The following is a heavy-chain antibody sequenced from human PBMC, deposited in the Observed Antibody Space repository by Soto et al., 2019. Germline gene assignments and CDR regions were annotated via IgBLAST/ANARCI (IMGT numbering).Heavy chain of an antibody. CDR2: INYGGDSA. CDR3: ARRHGDYVDY. D-gene: IGHD4-17*01. CDR1: GFTFSNYA. V-gene: IGHV3-23*01. J-gene: IGHJ4*02. Sequence: GSLRLSCAASGFTFSNYAMTWVRQAPGKGLEWVSTINYGGDSAYYTDSVKGRFTFSRDNSKNTLYLQMDSLRAEDTALYYCARRHGDYVDYWGQGALVTVSS.